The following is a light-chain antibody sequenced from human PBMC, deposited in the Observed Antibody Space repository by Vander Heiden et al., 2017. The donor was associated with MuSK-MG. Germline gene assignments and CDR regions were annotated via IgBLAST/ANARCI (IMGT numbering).Light chain of an antibody. Sequence: DIQMTQSPSSLSASVGDRVTITCRASQSIGRYLNWYQQKPGKAPKLLIYAASTLQSGVPSRFSGSGSGTDFTLTIRSLQPEDFATYYCQQSDSAPQAFGGGTKVEI. V-gene: IGKV1-39*01. CDR2: AAS. J-gene: IGKJ4*01. CDR3: QQSDSAPQA. CDR1: QSIGRY.